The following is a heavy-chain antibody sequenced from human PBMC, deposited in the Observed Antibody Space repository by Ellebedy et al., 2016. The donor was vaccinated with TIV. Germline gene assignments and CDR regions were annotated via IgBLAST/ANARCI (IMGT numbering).Heavy chain of an antibody. CDR2: VWHNGNFQ. CDR1: GFSFSDHA. J-gene: IGHJ4*02. V-gene: IGHV3-33*03. Sequence: GGSLRLXXAASGFSFSDHAMHWVRQAPGKGLEWVAVVWHNGNFQYYGDSVKGRFTISRDNAKNTLYLQMNSLTVEDTAIYYCVCLDKSGDYRLDYWGQGTLVTVSS. D-gene: IGHD3-22*01. CDR3: VCLDKSGDYRLDY.